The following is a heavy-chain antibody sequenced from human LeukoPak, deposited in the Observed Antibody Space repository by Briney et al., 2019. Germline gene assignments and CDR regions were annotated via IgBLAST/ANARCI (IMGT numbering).Heavy chain of an antibody. CDR2: INHSGST. CDR3: AAHITMIVVGNHAFDI. J-gene: IGHJ3*02. D-gene: IGHD3-22*01. CDR1: GGSFSGYY. V-gene: IGHV4-34*01. Sequence: PSETLSLTCAVYGGSFSGYYWSWIRQPPGKGLEWIGEINHSGSTNYNPSLKSRVTISVDTSKNQFSLKLSSVTAADTAVYYCAAHITMIVVGNHAFDIWGQGTMVTVSS.